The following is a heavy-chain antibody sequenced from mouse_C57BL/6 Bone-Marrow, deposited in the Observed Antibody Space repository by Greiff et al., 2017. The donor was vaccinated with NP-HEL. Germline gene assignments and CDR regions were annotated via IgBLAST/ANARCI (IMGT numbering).Heavy chain of an antibody. J-gene: IGHJ3*01. CDR1: GFSFNTYA. D-gene: IGHD1-1*01. CDR3: VRHGGGSSSWFAY. CDR2: IRSKSNNYAT. Sequence: EVQRVESGGGLVQPKWSLKLSCAASGFSFNTYAMNWVRQAPGKGLEWVARIRSKSNNYATYYADSVKDRFTISRDDSESMLYLQMNNLKTEDTAMYYCVRHGGGSSSWFAYWGQGTLVTVSA. V-gene: IGHV10-1*01.